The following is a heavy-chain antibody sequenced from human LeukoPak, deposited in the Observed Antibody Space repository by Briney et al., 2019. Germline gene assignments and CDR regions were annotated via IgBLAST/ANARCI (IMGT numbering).Heavy chain of an antibody. Sequence: SETLSLTCTVSGGSISSSGYYWGWIRQSPGKGLEWIGSIYFGGTTNYNPSLRSRVTISVDTSKNQFSLKLSSVTAADTAVYYRARRGVGAPIDYWGQGTLVTVSS. CDR2: IYFGGTT. J-gene: IGHJ4*02. CDR3: ARRGVGAPIDY. D-gene: IGHD1-26*01. V-gene: IGHV4-39*01. CDR1: GGSISSSGYY.